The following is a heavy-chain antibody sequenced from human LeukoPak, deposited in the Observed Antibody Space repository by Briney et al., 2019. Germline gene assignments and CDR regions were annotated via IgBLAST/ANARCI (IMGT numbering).Heavy chain of an antibody. Sequence: SETLSLTCTVSGGSISSYYWSWIRQPPGKGLEWIGYIYYSGSTLYNPSLQSRASISVDTSKNQFSLRLNSVTAADTAVYHCAISDGYCSSTTCYNPFDYWGQGTLVTVSS. CDR1: GGSISSYY. CDR2: IYYSGST. D-gene: IGHD2-2*02. CDR3: AISDGYCSSTTCYNPFDY. J-gene: IGHJ4*02. V-gene: IGHV4-59*06.